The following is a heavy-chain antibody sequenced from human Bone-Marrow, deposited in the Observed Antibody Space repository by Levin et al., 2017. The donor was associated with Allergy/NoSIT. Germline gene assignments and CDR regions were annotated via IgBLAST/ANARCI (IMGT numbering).Heavy chain of an antibody. J-gene: IGHJ4*02. CDR3: ARRSDDYGVPYD. V-gene: IGHV3-33*01. D-gene: IGHD4-17*01. Sequence: GGSLRLSCVASGFTFKNYGIHWVRQAPGRGLQWVAVIFYGGISEYYADSVKGRFTISSDDSKNTVYLQMNSLRGDDTAVYYCARRSDDYGVPYDWGQGTLVTVSS. CDR2: IFYGGISE. CDR1: GFTFKNYG.